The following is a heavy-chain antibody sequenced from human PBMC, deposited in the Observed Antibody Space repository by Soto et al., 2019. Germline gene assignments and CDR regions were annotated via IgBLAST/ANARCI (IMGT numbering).Heavy chain of an antibody. CDR2: ISYSGRT. V-gene: IGHV4-59*01. CDR1: GGSIGSYY. D-gene: IGHD2-15*01. J-gene: IGHJ4*02. Sequence: SETLSLTGTVSGGSIGSYYWSWIRQPPGKGLEWIGYISYSGRTNCNPSFKSRVTISVDASKNQFSLKVRSATAADTAVYYCAALAYCIGGNCYSFDYWGQGTLVTVSS. CDR3: AALAYCIGGNCYSFDY.